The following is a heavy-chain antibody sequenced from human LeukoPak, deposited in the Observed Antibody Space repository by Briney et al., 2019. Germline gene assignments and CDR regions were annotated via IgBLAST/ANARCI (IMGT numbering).Heavy chain of an antibody. CDR2: ISSSSSYI. J-gene: IGHJ4*02. D-gene: IGHD1-26*01. CDR1: GFTFSSYY. Sequence: GGSLRLSCAASGFTFSSYYMSWVRQAPGKGLEWVSSISSSSSYIYYADSVKGRFTISRDNAKNSLYLQMNSLRAEDTAVYYCARDPHWSYQFDYWGQGTLVTVSS. V-gene: IGHV3-21*01. CDR3: ARDPHWSYQFDY.